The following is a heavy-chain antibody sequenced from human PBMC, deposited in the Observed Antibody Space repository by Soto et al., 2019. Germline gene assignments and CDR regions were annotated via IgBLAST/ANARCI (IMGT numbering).Heavy chain of an antibody. Sequence: ASVKVSCKASGGTFSNSAISWVRQAPGQGLEWMGGIMPIFRTPDYAQRFQGRVTITADESTSTAYMELRSLRSDDTAVYYCAMGSVAGTTYFQHWGQGTLVTVSS. CDR2: IMPIFRTP. CDR1: GGTFSNSA. J-gene: IGHJ1*01. D-gene: IGHD6-19*01. V-gene: IGHV1-69*13. CDR3: AMGSVAGTTYFQH.